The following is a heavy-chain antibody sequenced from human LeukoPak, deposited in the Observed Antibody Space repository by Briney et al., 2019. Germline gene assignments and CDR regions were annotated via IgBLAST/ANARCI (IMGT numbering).Heavy chain of an antibody. CDR2: IDPSDSYS. CDR1: GYSFTSYW. J-gene: IGHJ5*02. V-gene: IGHV5-10-1*01. CDR3: ARPIASNWFDP. Sequence: GESLKMSCKGSGYSFTSYWISWVRQMPGKGLEWMGRIDPSDSYSNYSPSFQGHVTISADKSVSTAYLQWSSLKASDTGMYYCARPIASNWFDPWGQGTLVTVSS. D-gene: IGHD2/OR15-2a*01.